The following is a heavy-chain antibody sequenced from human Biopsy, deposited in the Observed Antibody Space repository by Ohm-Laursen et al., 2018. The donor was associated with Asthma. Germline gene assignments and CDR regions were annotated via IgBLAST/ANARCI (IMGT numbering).Heavy chain of an antibody. V-gene: IGHV4-34*01. CDR2: TNERGVT. CDR3: ARGPELDV. Sequence: SDTLSLTCDVYPGSFSGFFWTWIRQSPGNGLEWIGETNERGVTNNNPSLKSRVIISIDTYWNRVSLKLTSVTAADTAVYYCARGPELDVWGQGTTVTVSS. J-gene: IGHJ6*02. CDR1: PGSFSGFF.